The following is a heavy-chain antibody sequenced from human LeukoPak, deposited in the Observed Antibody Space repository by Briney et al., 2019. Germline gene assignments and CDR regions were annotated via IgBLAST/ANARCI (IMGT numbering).Heavy chain of an antibody. CDR3: ARGSRFGVVGRDAFDI. Sequence: PGGSLRLSCAASGFTFSRYSMNWVRQASGKGLEWVSSISISSNYIYYADSVKGRFTISRDNAKNSLYLQVNSLRAEDTAVYYCARGSRFGVVGRDAFDIWGQGTVVTVSS. CDR2: ISISSNYI. D-gene: IGHD3-3*01. V-gene: IGHV3-21*01. J-gene: IGHJ3*02. CDR1: GFTFSRYS.